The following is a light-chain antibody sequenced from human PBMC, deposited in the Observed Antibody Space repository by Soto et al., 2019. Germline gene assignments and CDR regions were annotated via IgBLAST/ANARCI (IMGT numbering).Light chain of an antibody. CDR1: TGAVTSGHY. J-gene: IGLJ2*01. CDR2: DTS. CDR3: LLSYSGADVV. Sequence: QAVVTQEPSLTVSPGGTVTLTCGSSTGAVTSGHYPYWFQQKPGQAPRILIYDTSNKHSWTPARFSGSLLGGKAALTLSGAQPEDEAEYYCLLSYSGADVVFGGGTKVTVL. V-gene: IGLV7-46*01.